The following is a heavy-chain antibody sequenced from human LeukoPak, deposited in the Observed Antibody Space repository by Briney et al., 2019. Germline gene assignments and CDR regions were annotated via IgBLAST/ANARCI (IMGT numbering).Heavy chain of an antibody. J-gene: IGHJ4*02. Sequence: SETLSLTCAVSGYSISSAYYWGWIRQPPGKGLEWIGSIFHSGNTYYNPSLKSRVTISVDTSMTQFSLKLSSVTAADTAVYYCARHTNFWSGYSDYWGQGTLVTVSS. V-gene: IGHV4-38-2*01. D-gene: IGHD3-3*01. CDR2: IFHSGNT. CDR1: GYSISSAYY. CDR3: ARHTNFWSGYSDY.